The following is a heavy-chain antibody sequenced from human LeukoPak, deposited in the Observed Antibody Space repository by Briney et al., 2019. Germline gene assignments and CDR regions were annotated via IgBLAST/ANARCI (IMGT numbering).Heavy chain of an antibody. CDR3: ARGVRIVVVPAASGYAFDI. CDR2: INHSGST. CDR1: GGSFSGYY. D-gene: IGHD2-2*01. Sequence: KPSETLSLTCAVYGGSFSGYYWSWIRQPPGKGLEWIGEINHSGSTNYNPSLKSRVTISVDTSKNQFSLKLSSVTAADTAVYYCARGVRIVVVPAASGYAFDIWGQGTVVTVSS. V-gene: IGHV4-34*01. J-gene: IGHJ3*02.